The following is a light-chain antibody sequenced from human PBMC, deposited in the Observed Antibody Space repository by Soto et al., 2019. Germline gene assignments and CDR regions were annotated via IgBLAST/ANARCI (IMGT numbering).Light chain of an antibody. CDR3: QQRSNWQVA. J-gene: IGKJ5*01. V-gene: IGKV3-11*01. Sequence: EIVLTQSPVTLSLSPGERATLSCRASRSVSSSLAWYQQKPGQAPRLLIYDASNRATGIPARFSGSGSGTDFTLTISSLEPEDFAVYYCQQRSNWQVAFGQGTRLEIK. CDR2: DAS. CDR1: RSVSSS.